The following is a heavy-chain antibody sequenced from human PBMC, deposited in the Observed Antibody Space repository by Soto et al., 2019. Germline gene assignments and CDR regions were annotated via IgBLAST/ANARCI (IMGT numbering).Heavy chain of an antibody. D-gene: IGHD6-13*01. Sequence: PGGSLRLSCAASGFTFSSYAMSWVRQAPGKGLEWVSAISGSGGSTYYADPVKGRFTISRDNSKNTLYLQMNSLRAEDTAVYYCAKEAPYSSSWYFNWFDPWGQGTLVTVSS. CDR2: ISGSGGST. J-gene: IGHJ5*02. CDR1: GFTFSSYA. V-gene: IGHV3-23*01. CDR3: AKEAPYSSSWYFNWFDP.